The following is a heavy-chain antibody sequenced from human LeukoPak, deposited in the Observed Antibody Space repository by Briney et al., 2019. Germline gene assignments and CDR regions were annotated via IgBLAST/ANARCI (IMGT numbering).Heavy chain of an antibody. CDR1: GFTFSSYE. CDR2: ISNTGNHI. D-gene: IGHD2-15*01. J-gene: IGHJ3*02. CDR3: ARDMRYCSGGSCYGTHDAFDI. Sequence: GGSLRLSCAASGFTFSSYEMNWVRQAPGKGLEWVSFISNTGNHIYYADSVKGRFTISRDNAKNSLYLQMNSLRAEDTALYYCARDMRYCSGGSCYGTHDAFDIWGQGTMVTVSS. V-gene: IGHV3-48*03.